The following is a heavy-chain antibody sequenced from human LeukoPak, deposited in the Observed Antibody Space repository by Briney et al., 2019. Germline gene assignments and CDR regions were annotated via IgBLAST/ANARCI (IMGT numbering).Heavy chain of an antibody. CDR2: ISSSSSYI. D-gene: IGHD2-15*01. CDR3: AKDNVVVAATKTGYYRDV. V-gene: IGHV3-21*01. CDR1: GFTFSSYS. Sequence: PGGSLRLSCAASGFTFSSYSMNWVRQAPGKGLEWVSSISSSSSYIYYADSVKGRFTISRDNAKNSLYLQMNSLRAEDTAVYYCAKDNVVVAATKTGYYRDVWGKGTTVTVSS. J-gene: IGHJ6*03.